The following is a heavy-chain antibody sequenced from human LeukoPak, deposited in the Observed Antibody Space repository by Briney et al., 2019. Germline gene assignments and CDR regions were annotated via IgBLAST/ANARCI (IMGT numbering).Heavy chain of an antibody. CDR3: ARELKGLRKEAGYYFDY. CDR1: GGSISSHC. J-gene: IGHJ4*02. CDR2: IYYSGST. D-gene: IGHD5-12*01. Sequence: SETLSLTCTVSGGSISSHCWSWIRQPPGKGLEWIGYIYYSGSTNYNPSLKSRVTISVDTSKNQFSLKLSSVAAADTAVYYCARELKGLRKEAGYYFDYWGQGTLVTVSS. V-gene: IGHV4-59*11.